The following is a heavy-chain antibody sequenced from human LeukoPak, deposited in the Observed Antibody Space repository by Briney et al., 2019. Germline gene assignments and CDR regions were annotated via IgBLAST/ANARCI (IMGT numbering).Heavy chain of an antibody. CDR1: GFTFSDYY. Sequence: GGSLRLSCAASGFTFSDYYMSWIRQAPGKGLEWVSAISGSGGSTYYADTVKGRFTISRDNSKNTLYLQMNSLRADDTAVYYCARSLRVRGVPDYMDVWGKGTTVTISS. CDR2: ISGSGGST. CDR3: ARSLRVRGVPDYMDV. V-gene: IGHV3-23*01. J-gene: IGHJ6*03. D-gene: IGHD3-10*01.